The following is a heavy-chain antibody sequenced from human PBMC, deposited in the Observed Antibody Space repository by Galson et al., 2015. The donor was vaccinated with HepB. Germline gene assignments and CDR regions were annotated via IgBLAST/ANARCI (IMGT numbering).Heavy chain of an antibody. V-gene: IGHV3-66*01. CDR2: IYSGGST. J-gene: IGHJ4*02. CDR1: GFTVSSNY. D-gene: IGHD3-10*01. Sequence: SLRLSCAASGFTVSSNYMSWVRQAPGKGLEWVSVIYSGGSTYYADSVKGRFTISRDNSKNTLYLQMNSLRAEDTAVYYCARDVLLWFGESNQVVWGQGTLVTVSS. CDR3: ARDVLLWFGESNQVV.